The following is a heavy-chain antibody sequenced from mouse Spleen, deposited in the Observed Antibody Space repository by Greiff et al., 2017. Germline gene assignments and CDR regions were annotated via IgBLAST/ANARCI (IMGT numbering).Heavy chain of an antibody. Sequence: EVQLQESGPGLVKPSQSLSLTCSVTGYSITSGYYWNWIRQFPGNKLEWMGYISYDGSNNYNPSLKNRISITRDTSKNQFFLKLNSVTTEDTATYYCASQSLYDGYPAWFAYWGQGTLVTVSA. CDR3: ASQSLYDGYPAWFAY. V-gene: IGHV3-6*01. D-gene: IGHD2-3*01. CDR1: GYSITSGYY. J-gene: IGHJ3*01. CDR2: ISYDGSN.